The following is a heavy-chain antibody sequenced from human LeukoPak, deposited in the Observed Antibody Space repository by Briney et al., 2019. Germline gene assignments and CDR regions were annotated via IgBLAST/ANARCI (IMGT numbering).Heavy chain of an antibody. CDR3: AKDMAPQWLRSPAFDI. CDR1: GFTFDDYA. J-gene: IGHJ3*02. Sequence: GGSLRLSCAASGFTFDDYAMHWVRQAPGKVLEWVSGISWNSGSIGYADSVKGRFTISRDNAKNSLYLQMNSLRAEDTALYYCAKDMAPQWLRSPAFDIWGQGTMVTVSS. D-gene: IGHD5-12*01. CDR2: ISWNSGSI. V-gene: IGHV3-9*01.